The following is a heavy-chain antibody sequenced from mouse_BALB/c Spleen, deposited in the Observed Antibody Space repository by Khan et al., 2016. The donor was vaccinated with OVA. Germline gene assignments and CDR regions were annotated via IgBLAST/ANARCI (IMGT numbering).Heavy chain of an antibody. Sequence: VELVASGGDLVKPARSLKLSFAASGFTFRNYAMSWVRQTPAKRLVWVATISSGGSYTYYPDSVQGRFTISRNKAKNTLYLQMSSLRSEDTAIFYCARELLSTVVATPFAYWGQGTLVTVSA. CDR3: ARELLSTVVATPFAY. J-gene: IGHJ3*01. CDR1: GFTFRNYA. D-gene: IGHD1-1*01. CDR2: ISSGGSYT. V-gene: IGHV5-9-3*01.